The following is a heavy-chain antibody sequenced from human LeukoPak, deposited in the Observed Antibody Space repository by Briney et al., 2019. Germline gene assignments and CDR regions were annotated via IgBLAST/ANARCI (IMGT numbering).Heavy chain of an antibody. CDR1: GGSFSGYY. J-gene: IGHJ4*02. D-gene: IGHD3-16*02. V-gene: IGHV4-34*01. CDR3: ARLPFYDYVWGSYRLYYFDY. Sequence: TSETLSLTCAVYGGSFSGYYWSWIRQPPGKGLEWIGEINHSGSTNYNPSLKSRVTISVDTSKNQFSLKLSSVTAADTAVYYCARLPFYDYVWGSYRLYYFDYWGQGTLVTVSS. CDR2: INHSGST.